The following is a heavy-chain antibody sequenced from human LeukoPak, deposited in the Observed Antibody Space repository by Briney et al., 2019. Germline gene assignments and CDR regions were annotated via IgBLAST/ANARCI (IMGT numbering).Heavy chain of an antibody. Sequence: PSETLSLTCTVSGGSISSYYWSWIRQPPGKGLEWIGYIYYSGSTNYNPSLKSRVTISVDTSKHQFYLKLSSVTAADTAVYCGDATEGWCYKILNGPDAFDLRRQATMVTVPS. CDR1: GGSISSYY. J-gene: IGHJ3*01. CDR2: IYYSGST. CDR3: DATEGWCYKILNGPDAFDL. D-gene: IGHD2-8*02. V-gene: IGHV4-59*01.